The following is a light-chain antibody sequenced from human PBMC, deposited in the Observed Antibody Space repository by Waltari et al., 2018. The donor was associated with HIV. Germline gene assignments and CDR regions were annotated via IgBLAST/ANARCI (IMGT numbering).Light chain of an antibody. V-gene: IGLV7-46*01. CDR1: DGPVTRVHY. CDR3: LLSNSGARGV. Sequence: QAVVTQESSLTVSPGGPVTLTCGSSDGPVTRVHYPSWFQQNPGQAPSTRLFDTRARHSWTPARFSGSLLGGKAALILSGAQPEDDADYYCLLSNSGARGVFGGGTKLTVL. J-gene: IGLJ3*02. CDR2: DTR.